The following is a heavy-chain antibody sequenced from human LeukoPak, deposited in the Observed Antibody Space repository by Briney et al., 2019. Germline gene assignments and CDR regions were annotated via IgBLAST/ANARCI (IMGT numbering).Heavy chain of an antibody. CDR2: IYYSGST. D-gene: IGHD2-8*01. V-gene: IGHV4-59*01. Sequence: PSETLSLTCTVSGGSISSFYWSWIRQPPGKGLEWIGYIYYSGSTNYNPSLKSRVTISVDTSKKRFSLKLSSVTAADSAVYYCARVGGSNYYYYGMDVWGQGTTVTVSS. J-gene: IGHJ6*02. CDR3: ARVGGSNYYYYGMDV. CDR1: GGSISSFY.